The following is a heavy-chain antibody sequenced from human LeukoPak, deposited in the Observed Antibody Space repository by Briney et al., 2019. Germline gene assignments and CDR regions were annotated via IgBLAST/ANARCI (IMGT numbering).Heavy chain of an antibody. V-gene: IGHV3-30*04. CDR2: ISYDGSNK. J-gene: IGHJ6*02. CDR3: AREVSCSSTSCYSVDYYYYGMDV. CDR1: GFTSSSYA. Sequence: PGRSLRLSCAASGFTSSSYAMHWVRQAPGKGLEWVAVISYDGSNKYYADSVKGRFTISRDNSKNTLYLQMNSLRAEDTAVYYCAREVSCSSTSCYSVDYYYYGMDVWGQGTTVTVSS. D-gene: IGHD2-2*01.